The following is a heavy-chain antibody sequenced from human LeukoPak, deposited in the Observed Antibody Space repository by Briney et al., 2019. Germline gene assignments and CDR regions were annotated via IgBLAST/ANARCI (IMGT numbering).Heavy chain of an antibody. CDR3: ARDSYSKNDY. J-gene: IGHJ4*02. CDR2: ISGSGDST. Sequence: QPGGSLRLSCAASGFPFSTYVMSWVRQAPGKGLEWVSAISGSGDSTYYTESVKGRFTISRDNSKNTLYLQMNSLRAEDTAVYSCARDSYSKNDYWGQGTLVTVSS. D-gene: IGHD4-11*01. V-gene: IGHV3-23*01. CDR1: GFPFSTYV.